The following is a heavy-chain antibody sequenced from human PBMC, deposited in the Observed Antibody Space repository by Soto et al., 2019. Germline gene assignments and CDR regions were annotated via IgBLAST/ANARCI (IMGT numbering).Heavy chain of an antibody. CDR2: IIPIFGTA. D-gene: IGHD6-13*01. CDR3: AREPYSSSWKNWFDP. J-gene: IGHJ5*02. CDR1: GGTFSSYA. Sequence: GASVKVSCKASGGTFSSYAISWVRQAPGQGLEWMGGIIPIFGTANYAQKFQGRVTITADKSTSTAYMEPSSLRSEDTAVYYCAREPYSSSWKNWFDPWGQGTLVTVSS. V-gene: IGHV1-69*06.